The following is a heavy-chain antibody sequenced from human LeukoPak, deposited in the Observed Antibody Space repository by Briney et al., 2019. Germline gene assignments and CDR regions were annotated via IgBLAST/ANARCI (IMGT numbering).Heavy chain of an antibody. D-gene: IGHD2-21*02. CDR2: ISGSGDYT. Sequence: LXLSCAASGFTFSNYDMSWVRQAPGKGLEWVSSISGSGDYTYYADSVKGRFTISRDNSKNTLSLQMNSLRAEDTAVYYCAKDRDDWDYWYFDLWGRGTLVTVSS. V-gene: IGHV3-23*01. CDR3: AKDRDDWDYWYFDL. J-gene: IGHJ2*01. CDR1: GFTFSNYD.